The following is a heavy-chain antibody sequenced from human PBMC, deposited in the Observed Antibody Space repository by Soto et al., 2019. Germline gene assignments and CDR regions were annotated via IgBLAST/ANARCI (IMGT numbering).Heavy chain of an antibody. D-gene: IGHD3-10*01. CDR1: GGSISSSSYY. V-gene: IGHV4-39*01. Sequence: QLQLQESGPGLVKPSETLSLTCTVSGGSISSSSYYWGWIRQPPGKGLEWIGSIYYSGSTYYNPSLKSRVTISVDTSKNQFSLKLSSVTAADTAVYYCASHNAVTMVRGVIWFDPWGQGTLVTVSS. CDR2: IYYSGST. CDR3: ASHNAVTMVRGVIWFDP. J-gene: IGHJ5*02.